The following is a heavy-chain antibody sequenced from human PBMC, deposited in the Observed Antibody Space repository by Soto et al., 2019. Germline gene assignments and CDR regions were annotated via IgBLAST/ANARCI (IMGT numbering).Heavy chain of an antibody. V-gene: IGHV3-74*01. CDR2: INRDGSSI. D-gene: IGHD5-18*01. Sequence: EVQLVESGGGLVQPGGSVRLSCAASKFTITSYWMHWVRQAPGKGLGWVSRINRDGSSISYADAVKGRFTIPRDNAKNTLYLQMNSLRVEDTAVYYCAREVSHGYVLRGMDVWGQGTTVTVFS. CDR3: AREVSHGYVLRGMDV. CDR1: KFTITSYW. J-gene: IGHJ6*02.